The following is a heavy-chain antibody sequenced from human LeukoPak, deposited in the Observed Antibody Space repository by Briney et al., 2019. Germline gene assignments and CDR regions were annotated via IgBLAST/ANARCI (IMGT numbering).Heavy chain of an antibody. Sequence: GGSLRLSCAASGFTFSSHWMHWVRQAPGKGLVWVSRINGDGSNTTYADSVKGRFTISRDNAKDSLYLQMNSLRAEDTALYYCAKDPRSSGWPTYYFDYWGQGTLVTVSS. J-gene: IGHJ4*02. CDR1: GFTFSSHW. CDR2: INGDGSNT. D-gene: IGHD6-19*01. V-gene: IGHV3-74*03. CDR3: AKDPRSSGWPTYYFDY.